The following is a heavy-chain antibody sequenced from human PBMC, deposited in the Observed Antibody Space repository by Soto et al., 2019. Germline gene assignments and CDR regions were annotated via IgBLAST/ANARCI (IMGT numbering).Heavy chain of an antibody. Sequence: GGALRLSCAASGFTFSRYWMHWVRQAPGKGPVWVSRIKNGGSGTYYADSVKGRLTMSRDNAKNTLYLQMNSLRAEDTAVYYCAKATVVTASPNYWGQGTLVTVSS. J-gene: IGHJ4*02. CDR3: AKATVVTASPNY. CDR1: GFTFSRYW. D-gene: IGHD2-21*02. V-gene: IGHV3-74*01. CDR2: IKNGGSGT.